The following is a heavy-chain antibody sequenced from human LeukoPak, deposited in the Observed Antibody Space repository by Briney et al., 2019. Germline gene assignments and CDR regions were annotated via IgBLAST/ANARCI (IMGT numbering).Heavy chain of an antibody. D-gene: IGHD3-10*01. CDR1: GSRFTNYW. V-gene: IGHV5-51*01. CDR2: IYPDDSDT. Sequence: GESLKISCKSSGSRFTNYWIGWVRQVPGKGLEWMGIIYPDDSDTRYSPSFEGQVTFSVDKSISTAYLRWSSLRASDTAMCFCARFEVNYEDNRSYYYFDYWGRGTLVTVSS. J-gene: IGHJ4*02. CDR3: ARFEVNYEDNRSYYYFDY.